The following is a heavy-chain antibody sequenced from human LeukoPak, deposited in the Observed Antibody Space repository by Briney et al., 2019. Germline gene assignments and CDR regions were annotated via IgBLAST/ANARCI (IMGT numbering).Heavy chain of an antibody. D-gene: IGHD3-22*01. CDR1: GFTVSSNY. CDR3: ARGSYDSSGNKV. Sequence: QAGGSLRLPCAASGFTVSSNYMSWVRQAPGKGLEWVANIKQDGSEKYYVDSVKGRFTISRDNVKNSLYLQMNSLRAEDTAVYYCARGSYDSSGNKVWGQGTLVTVSS. V-gene: IGHV3-7*01. J-gene: IGHJ4*02. CDR2: IKQDGSEK.